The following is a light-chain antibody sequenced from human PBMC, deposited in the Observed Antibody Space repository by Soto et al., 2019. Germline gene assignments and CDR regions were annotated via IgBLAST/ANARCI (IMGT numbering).Light chain of an antibody. CDR1: QGISSY. CDR2: AAS. V-gene: IGKV1-8*01. J-gene: IGKJ1*01. Sequence: AIRMTQSPSSLSASTGDRVTITCRASQGISSYLAWYQQKPGKAPKLLIYAASTLQSGVPSRFSGSGSGTDFTLTISCLQSEDFATYYCQQDYSYPQTFGQGTKV. CDR3: QQDYSYPQT.